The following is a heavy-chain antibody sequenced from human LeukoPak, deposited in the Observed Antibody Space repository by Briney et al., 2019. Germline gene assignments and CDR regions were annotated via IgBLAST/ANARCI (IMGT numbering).Heavy chain of an antibody. V-gene: IGHV3-43*02. CDR2: ISGDGGST. D-gene: IGHD5-18*01. J-gene: IGHJ4*02. Sequence: PGGSLRLSCAASGFTFDDYAMHWVRQAPGKGLEWVSLISGDGGSTYYADSVKGRFTISRDNSKNSLYLQMNSPRTEDTALYYCAKARRTPGGYSYGYYFDYWGQGTLVTVSS. CDR3: AKARRTPGGYSYGYYFDY. CDR1: GFTFDDYA.